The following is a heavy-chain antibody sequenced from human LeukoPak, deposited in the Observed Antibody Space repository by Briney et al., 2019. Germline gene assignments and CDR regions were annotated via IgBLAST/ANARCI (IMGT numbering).Heavy chain of an antibody. J-gene: IGHJ4*02. CDR3: ARAAGTAGYYYFDY. D-gene: IGHD1-26*01. CDR1: EYTFTGHD. V-gene: IGHV1-8*01. CDR2: MNPSLGHT. Sequence: ASVKFSCKASEYTFTGHDINWVRQAAGQGPEWMGWMNPSLGHTGYAQQFQGRVAMTRDISIGTAYMELTNLRSEDTAIYYCARAAGTAGYYYFDYWGQGALVTVSS.